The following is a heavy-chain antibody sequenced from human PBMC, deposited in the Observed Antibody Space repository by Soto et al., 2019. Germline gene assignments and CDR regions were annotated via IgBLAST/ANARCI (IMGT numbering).Heavy chain of an antibody. J-gene: IGHJ6*02. CDR3: ASTRMSIMGWHGDGSAMDV. CDR1: AFTFSSYA. D-gene: IGHD2-8*01. Sequence: QGQLVESGGGVVQPGRSLRLSCAASAFTFSSYAMHWVRQAPGEGLEWVAVISYDGSNKNYADSLKGRFTLSRDNYRNTLDLQMNSLRPEDTAVYYCASTRMSIMGWHGDGSAMDVWGQGTTVIVSS. CDR2: ISYDGSNK. V-gene: IGHV3-30-3*01.